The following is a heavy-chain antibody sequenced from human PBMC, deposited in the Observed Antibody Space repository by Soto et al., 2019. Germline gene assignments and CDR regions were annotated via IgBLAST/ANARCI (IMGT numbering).Heavy chain of an antibody. CDR2: ISAYNGNT. CDR1: GYTFTSYG. V-gene: IGHV1-18*01. Sequence: ASVKVSCKASGYTFTSYGISWVRQAPGQGLEWMGWISAYNGNTNYAQKLQGRVTMTTDTSTSTAYMELRSLRSDDTAVYYCARGEARIAARLDGMDVWGQGTTVTVSS. J-gene: IGHJ6*02. CDR3: ARGEARIAARLDGMDV. D-gene: IGHD6-6*01.